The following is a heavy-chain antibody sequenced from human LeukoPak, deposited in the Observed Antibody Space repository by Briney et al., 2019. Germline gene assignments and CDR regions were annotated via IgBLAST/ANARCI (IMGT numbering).Heavy chain of an antibody. CDR2: ISPQNGNT. CDR1: GYNFNIYP. J-gene: IGHJ4*02. D-gene: IGHD3-16*01. V-gene: IGHV1-18*01. CDR3: ARGGDYFAY. Sequence: GASVKVSCKASGYNFNIYPITWVRQAPGQGLEWMGRISPQNGNTYYAQRLQDRVTMTTDTSTTTAYMELRSLTSDDTAVYYCARGGDYFAYWGQGTLVTVSS.